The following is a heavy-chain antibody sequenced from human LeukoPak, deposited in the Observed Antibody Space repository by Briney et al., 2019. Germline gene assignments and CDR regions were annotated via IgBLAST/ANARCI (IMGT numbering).Heavy chain of an antibody. CDR2: IIPIFGTA. CDR3: ARLPLRSIAVGYYGMDV. CDR1: GGTFSSYA. J-gene: IGHJ6*02. V-gene: IGHV1-69*13. D-gene: IGHD6-6*01. Sequence: SVKVSCKASGGTFSSYAISWVRQAPGQGLEWMGGIIPIFGTANYAQKFQGRVTITADESTSTAYMELSSLRSEDTAVYYCARLPLRSIAVGYYGMDVWGQGTTVTVSS.